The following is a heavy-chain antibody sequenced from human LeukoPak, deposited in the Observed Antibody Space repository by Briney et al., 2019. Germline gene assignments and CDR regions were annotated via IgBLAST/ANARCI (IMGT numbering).Heavy chain of an antibody. CDR1: GVSIYGSGWH. Sequence: SQTLSLTCSVSGVSIYGSGWHWSWLRQPPGKGLEWIGYIYYSGSTYYNPSLKSRVTISVDTSKNQFSLKLSSVTAADTAVYYCASASTIFGVVPDYWGQGTLVTVSS. J-gene: IGHJ4*02. D-gene: IGHD3-3*01. V-gene: IGHV4-30-2*05. CDR2: IYYSGST. CDR3: ASASTIFGVVPDY.